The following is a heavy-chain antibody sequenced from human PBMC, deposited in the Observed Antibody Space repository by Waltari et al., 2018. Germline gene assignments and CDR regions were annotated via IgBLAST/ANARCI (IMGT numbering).Heavy chain of an antibody. J-gene: IGHJ4*02. CDR2: RRNTGAT. V-gene: IGHV4-59*08. D-gene: IGHD3-22*01. CDR1: GDFPSDDH. Sequence: QVQLQESGPGLVKPSETLSLTCNVSGDFPSDDHWTWIRQAPGKGLEGIAYRRNTGATEVTRSLQSRLTISTVTSKKQFSLGLTSVTAADTAVYYCAGLPSKYFDSIGWGFFDQWGQGILVTVSA. CDR3: AGLPSKYFDSIGWGFFDQ.